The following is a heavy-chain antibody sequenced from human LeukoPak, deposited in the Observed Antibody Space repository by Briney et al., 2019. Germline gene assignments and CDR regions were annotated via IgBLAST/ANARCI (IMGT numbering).Heavy chain of an antibody. D-gene: IGHD3-10*01. J-gene: IGHJ4*02. Sequence: SETLSLTCTVSGGSISGYFWSWIRQPPGKGLEWIGSIYYSGSTYYNPSLKSRVTISVDTSKNQFSLKLSSVTAADTAVYYCARQDQVLLWFGELGGSFDYWGQGTLVTVSS. CDR2: IYYSGST. CDR1: GGSISGYF. CDR3: ARQDQVLLWFGELGGSFDY. V-gene: IGHV4-59*05.